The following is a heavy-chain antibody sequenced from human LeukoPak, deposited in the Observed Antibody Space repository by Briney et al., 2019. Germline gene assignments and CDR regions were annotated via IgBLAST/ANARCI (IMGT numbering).Heavy chain of an antibody. CDR1: GYSFTSYW. CDR3: ARLGISAWFPGDY. Sequence: GESLKTSWNASGYSFTSYWIAWVRQMPGKGLGWMGMIWPGDSDNSYSPSFQGQVTISADKSISTAFLQWSSLTASDTAMYYCARLGISAWFPGDYWGQGTLVTVSS. J-gene: IGHJ4*02. D-gene: IGHD3-10*01. V-gene: IGHV5-51*01. CDR2: IWPGDSDN.